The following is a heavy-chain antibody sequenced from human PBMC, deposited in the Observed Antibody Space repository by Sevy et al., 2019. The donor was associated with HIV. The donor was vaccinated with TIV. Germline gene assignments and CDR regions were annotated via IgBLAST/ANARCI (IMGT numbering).Heavy chain of an antibody. CDR2: IYSGGST. CDR1: GFTVSSNY. Sequence: GGSLRLSCAASGFTVSSNYMSWVRQAPGKGLEWASVIYSGGSTYYADSVKGRFTISRDNSKNTLYLQMNSLRAEDTAVYYCARRLFDSSGYYYDGHAFDIWGQGTMVTVSS. CDR3: ARRLFDSSGYYYDGHAFDI. D-gene: IGHD3-22*01. V-gene: IGHV3-66*01. J-gene: IGHJ3*02.